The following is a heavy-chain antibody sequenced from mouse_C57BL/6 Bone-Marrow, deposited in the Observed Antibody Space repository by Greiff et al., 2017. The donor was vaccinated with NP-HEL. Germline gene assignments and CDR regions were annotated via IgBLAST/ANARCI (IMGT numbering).Heavy chain of an antibody. CDR3: ARPGYGTYALFAY. V-gene: IGHV4-1*01. CDR1: GFAFSSYW. J-gene: IGHJ3*01. Sequence: EVKLVESGGGLVQPGGSLKLSCAASGFAFSSYWMSWVRRAPGKGLEWIGEINPDSSTINYAPSLKDQFIISRDNAKNTLYLQMSKVRSENTALDYCARPGYGTYALFAYWGQGTLVTVSA. CDR2: INPDSSTI. D-gene: IGHD2-1*01.